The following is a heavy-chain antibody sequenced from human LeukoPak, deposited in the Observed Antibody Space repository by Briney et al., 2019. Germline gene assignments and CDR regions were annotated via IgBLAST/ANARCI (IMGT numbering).Heavy chain of an antibody. D-gene: IGHD3-22*01. Sequence: ASVKVSCKASGYTFTSYGISWVRQAPGQGLEWMGWISAYDGNTNYAQKLQGRVTMTTDTSTSTAYMELRSLRSDDTAVYYCARMGVYYYDSSGYSVDDAFDIWGQGTMVTVSS. CDR3: ARMGVYYYDSSGYSVDDAFDI. CDR1: GYTFTSYG. V-gene: IGHV1-18*01. CDR2: ISAYDGNT. J-gene: IGHJ3*02.